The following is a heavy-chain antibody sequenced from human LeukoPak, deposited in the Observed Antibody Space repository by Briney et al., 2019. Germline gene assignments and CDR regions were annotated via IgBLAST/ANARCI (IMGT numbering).Heavy chain of an antibody. CDR1: GFTFTSSA. CDR2: IVVGSGNT. CDR3: AAGRWLPLVAFDI. J-gene: IGHJ3*02. Sequence: ASVKVSCKASGFTFTSSAMQWVRRARGQRLEWIGWIVVGSGNTNYAQKFQERVTITRDMSTSTAYMELSSLRSEDTAVYYCAAGRWLPLVAFDIWGQGTMVTVSS. D-gene: IGHD5-24*01. V-gene: IGHV1-58*02.